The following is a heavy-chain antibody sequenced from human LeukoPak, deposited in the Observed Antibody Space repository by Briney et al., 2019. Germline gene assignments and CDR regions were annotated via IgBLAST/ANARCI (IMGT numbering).Heavy chain of an antibody. V-gene: IGHV4-39*07. Sequence: SETLSLTCAVSGGSISSTNYYWGWIRQPPGKGLEWIGSIYYSGTTNYNPSLKSRVTIPVDTSKNQFSLKLSSVTAADTAVYYCARSPLAFYDSSGYPRVWFDPWGQGTLVTVSS. CDR1: GGSISSTNYY. CDR3: ARSPLAFYDSSGYPRVWFDP. CDR2: IYYSGTT. J-gene: IGHJ5*02. D-gene: IGHD3-22*01.